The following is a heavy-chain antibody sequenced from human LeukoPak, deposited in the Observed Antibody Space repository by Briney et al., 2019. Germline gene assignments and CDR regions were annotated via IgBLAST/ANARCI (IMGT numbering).Heavy chain of an antibody. J-gene: IGHJ5*02. CDR1: GFTVSSNY. CDR3: ARDNSVGDIAWWFDP. CDR2: IYSGGST. D-gene: IGHD3-16*02. V-gene: IGHV3-53*05. Sequence: GGSLRLSCAASGFTVSSNYMSWVRQAPGKGLEWVSVIYSGGSTYYADSVKGRFTISRDKSKNTLYLQMNSLRSEDTAVYYCARDNSVGDIAWWFDPWGQGTLVTVSS.